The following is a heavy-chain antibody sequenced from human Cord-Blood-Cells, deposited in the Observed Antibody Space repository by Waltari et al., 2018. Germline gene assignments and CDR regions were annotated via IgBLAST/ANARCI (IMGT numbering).Heavy chain of an antibody. CDR2: IIPIFGTA. D-gene: IGHD2-2*01. CDR3: ARDQGYCSSTSCYGADY. J-gene: IGHJ4*02. Sequence: QVQLVQSRAEVKKPGSSVKVSCKASGGTFGSYAISWVREAPGQGLEWMGGIIPIFGTANYAQKFQGRVTITADESTSTAYMELSSLRSEDTAVYYCARDQGYCSSTSCYGADYWGQGTLVTVSS. CDR1: GGTFGSYA. V-gene: IGHV1-69*01.